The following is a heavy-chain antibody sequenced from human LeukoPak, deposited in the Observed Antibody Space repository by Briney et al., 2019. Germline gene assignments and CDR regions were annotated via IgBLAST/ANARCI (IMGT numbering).Heavy chain of an antibody. CDR3: ARSDYGDYDLLTWFDP. CDR2: IYTSGST. CDR1: GGSINNYY. V-gene: IGHV4-4*07. D-gene: IGHD4-17*01. J-gene: IGHJ5*02. Sequence: SETLSLTCIVSGGSINNYYWNWIRQPAGQGLEWIGRIYTSGSTNYNPSLKSRVTMSVDTSKNQFSLKLRSVTAADTAVYYCARSDYGDYDLLTWFDPWGQGTPVTVSS.